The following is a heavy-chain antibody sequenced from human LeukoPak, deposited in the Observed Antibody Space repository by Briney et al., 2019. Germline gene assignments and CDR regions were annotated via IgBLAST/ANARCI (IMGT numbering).Heavy chain of an antibody. J-gene: IGHJ4*02. CDR1: GFTFSSSA. CDR3: ARRINYYDSSGYYYVRYFDS. V-gene: IGHV3-23*01. D-gene: IGHD3-22*01. Sequence: GGSLRLSCAASGFTFSSSAMSWVRQAPGKGLEWVSAISNNGGYTYYADSVQGRFTISRDNSKSTLCLQMNSLGAEDTAVYYCARRINYYDSSGYYYVRYFDSWGQGTLVAVSS. CDR2: ISNNGGYT.